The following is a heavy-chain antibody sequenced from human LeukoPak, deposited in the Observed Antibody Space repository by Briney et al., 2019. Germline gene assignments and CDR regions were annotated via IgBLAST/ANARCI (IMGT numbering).Heavy chain of an antibody. V-gene: IGHV3-48*01. CDR2: IIRSSSTI. CDR3: ARGGLKYYFDY. J-gene: IGHJ4*02. Sequence: GGSLRLSCAASGFIFSSYSMNWVRQAPGKGLEWVSYIIRSSSTIYYADSVKGRFTISRDNSKNTLYLQMNSLRAEDTAVYYCARGGLKYYFDYWGQGTLVTVSS. CDR1: GFIFSSYS. D-gene: IGHD1-26*01.